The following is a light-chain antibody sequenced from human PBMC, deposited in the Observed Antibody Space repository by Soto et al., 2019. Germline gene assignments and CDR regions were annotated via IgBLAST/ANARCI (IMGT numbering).Light chain of an antibody. V-gene: IGLV1-40*01. CDR3: QSYYSSLSGWV. CDR2: GNS. CDR1: NSNIGSGYD. Sequence: QSVLKQPPSVSGAPGQRVTISCTGYNSNIGSGYDVHWYQQLPGTAPKLLIYGNSNRPSGVPDRISAYKSCTSASLDITGLQAEDEADYYCQSYYSSLSGWVFGGGTKLTVL. J-gene: IGLJ3*02.